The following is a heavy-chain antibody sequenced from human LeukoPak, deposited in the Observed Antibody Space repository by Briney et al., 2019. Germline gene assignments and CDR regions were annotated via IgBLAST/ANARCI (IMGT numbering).Heavy chain of an antibody. Sequence: GESLKISCKGSGYSFTNYWIGWVRQMPGKGPEWMGIIYPGDSDTRYSPSFQGQVTISADKSISTAYLQWSSLKASDTAMYYCAKIHSSSSYGNFDYWGQGTLVTVSS. D-gene: IGHD6-13*01. CDR1: GYSFTNYW. CDR3: AKIHSSSSYGNFDY. J-gene: IGHJ4*02. CDR2: IYPGDSDT. V-gene: IGHV5-51*01.